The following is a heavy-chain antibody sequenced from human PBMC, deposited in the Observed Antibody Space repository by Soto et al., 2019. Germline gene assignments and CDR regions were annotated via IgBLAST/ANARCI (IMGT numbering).Heavy chain of an antibody. CDR2: ISSSSSYI. Sequence: EVQLVESGGGLVKPGGSLRLSCAASGFTFSSYSMNWVRQAPGKGLEWVSSISSSSSYIYYADSVKGRFTISRDNSKNSLYLQMNSLRAEDTAVYYWARGNVLRAYGMDVWGQGTTVTVSS. V-gene: IGHV3-21*01. D-gene: IGHD1-1*01. CDR1: GFTFSSYS. J-gene: IGHJ6*02. CDR3: ARGNVLRAYGMDV.